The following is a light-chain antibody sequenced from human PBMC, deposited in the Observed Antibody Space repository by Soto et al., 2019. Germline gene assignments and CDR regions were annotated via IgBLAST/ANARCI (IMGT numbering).Light chain of an antibody. J-gene: IGKJ1*01. CDR1: QSISNR. CDR2: DAS. Sequence: DIQMTQSPSTLSASLGDRVTITCRASQSISNRLAWYQQKPGKAPKVLIYDASSLESGVPSRFSGSGSGAEFNFTITGLQPDDFATYFCQQYYTYSTFGQGTKVDIK. V-gene: IGKV1-5*01. CDR3: QQYYTYST.